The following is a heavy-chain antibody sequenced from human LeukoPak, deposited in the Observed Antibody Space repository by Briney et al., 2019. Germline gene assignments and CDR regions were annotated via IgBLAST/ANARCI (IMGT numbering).Heavy chain of an antibody. D-gene: IGHD1-1*01. Sequence: PSETLSLTCTVSGGLLSSYYWSWIPQPPGKGLEGIGYIYYSGSTNYNPSLKSRVTISVDPSKDQFSLKLRHGPVAVTARSYFVSQPPTQLDAFDVWLEGTKDTVCS. J-gene: IGHJ3*01. CDR3: VSQPPTQLDAFDV. CDR1: GGLLSSYY. V-gene: IGHV4-59*01. CDR2: IYYSGST.